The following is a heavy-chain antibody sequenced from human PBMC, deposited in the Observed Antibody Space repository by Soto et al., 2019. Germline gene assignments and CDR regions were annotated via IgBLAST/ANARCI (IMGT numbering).Heavy chain of an antibody. CDR3: ARDKRETTALDYNWFDP. CDR1: GGSISSGGYY. D-gene: IGHD4-17*01. Sequence: KPSETLSLTCTVSGGSISSGGYYWSWIRQHPGKGLEWIGYIYYSGRTYYNPSLKSRVTISVDTSKNQFSLKLSSVTAADTAVYYCARDKRETTALDYNWFDPWGQGTLVTVSS. CDR2: IYYSGRT. J-gene: IGHJ5*02. V-gene: IGHV4-31*03.